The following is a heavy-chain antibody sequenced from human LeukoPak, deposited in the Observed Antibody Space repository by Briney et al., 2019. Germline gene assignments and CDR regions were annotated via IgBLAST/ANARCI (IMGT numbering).Heavy chain of an antibody. CDR2: INPNSGGT. D-gene: IGHD3-9*01. V-gene: IGHV1-2*02. CDR1: RYTFTGYY. Sequence: GASVKVSCKASRYTFTGYYMHWVRQAPGQGLEWMGWINPNSGGTNYAQKFQGRVTMTRDTSISTAYMELSRLRSDDTAVYYCARARMYYDILPDYWGQGTLVTVSS. J-gene: IGHJ4*02. CDR3: ARARMYYDILPDY.